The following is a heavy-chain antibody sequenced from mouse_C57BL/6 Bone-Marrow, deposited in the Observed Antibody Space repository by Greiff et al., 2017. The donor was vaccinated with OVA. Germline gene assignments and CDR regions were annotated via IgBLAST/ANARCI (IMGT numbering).Heavy chain of an antibody. V-gene: IGHV10-1*01. Sequence: EVKLVESGGGLVQPKGSLKLSCAASGFSFNTYAMNWVRQAPGKGLEWVARIRSKSNNYATYYADSVKDRFTISRDDSESMLYLQMNNLKTEDTARYYCVRRNWNALDYWGQGTSVTVSS. CDR2: IRSKSNNYAT. D-gene: IGHD4-1*01. J-gene: IGHJ4*01. CDR1: GFSFNTYA. CDR3: VRRNWNALDY.